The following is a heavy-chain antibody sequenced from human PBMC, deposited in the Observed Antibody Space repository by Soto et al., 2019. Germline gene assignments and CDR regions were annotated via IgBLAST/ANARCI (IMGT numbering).Heavy chain of an antibody. CDR3: ARGPIHLFGVTRTNWFDP. Sequence: SVKVSCKASGGTFSSYAISWVRQAPGQGLEWMGGIIPIFGTANYAQKFQGRVTITADESTSTAYMELSSLRSEDTAVYYCARGPIHLFGVTRTNWFDPWGQGTLVTVSS. CDR1: GGTFSSYA. J-gene: IGHJ5*02. CDR2: IIPIFGTA. D-gene: IGHD3-3*01. V-gene: IGHV1-69*13.